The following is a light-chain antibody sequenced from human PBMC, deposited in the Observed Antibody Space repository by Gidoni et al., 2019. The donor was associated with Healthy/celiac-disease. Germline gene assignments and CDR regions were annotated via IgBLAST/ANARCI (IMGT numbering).Light chain of an antibody. Sequence: EIVLTQSPATLSLSPGERATLSCRASQSVSSYLAWYQQKPGQAPRLLISEASNRATGIPARFSGSGSGTDFTLTISSLEPEDFAVYYCQQRSNWPTWTFGQGTKVEIK. J-gene: IGKJ1*01. CDR2: EAS. CDR1: QSVSSY. CDR3: QQRSNWPTWT. V-gene: IGKV3-11*01.